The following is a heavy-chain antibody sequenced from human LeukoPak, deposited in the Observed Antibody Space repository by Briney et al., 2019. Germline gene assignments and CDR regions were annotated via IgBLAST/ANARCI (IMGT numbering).Heavy chain of an antibody. CDR2: IYSGGST. V-gene: IGHV3-53*01. J-gene: IGHJ4*02. CDR3: ARDYVWGSYRYSDY. Sequence: PGGSLRLSCAASGFTVSSNYISWVRQAPGKGLEWVSVIYSGGSTYYADSVKGRFTISRDNSKNTLYLQMNSLRAEDTAVYYCARDYVWGSYRYSDYWGQGTLVTVSS. D-gene: IGHD3-16*02. CDR1: GFTVSSNY.